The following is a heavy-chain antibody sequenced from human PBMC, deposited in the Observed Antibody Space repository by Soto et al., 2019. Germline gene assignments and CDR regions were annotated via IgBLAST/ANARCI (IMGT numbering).Heavy chain of an antibody. CDR3: ARDLRGYSLGHDAFVI. Sequence: GGSLRLSCAASGFTFSSYAMHWVRQAPGKGLEWVAVISYDGSNKYYADSVKGRFTISRDNSKNTLYLQMNSLRAEDTAVYYWARDLRGYSLGHDAFVIWGKGTLVTVS. CDR2: ISYDGSNK. D-gene: IGHD5-18*01. J-gene: IGHJ3*02. V-gene: IGHV3-30*01. CDR1: GFTFSSYA.